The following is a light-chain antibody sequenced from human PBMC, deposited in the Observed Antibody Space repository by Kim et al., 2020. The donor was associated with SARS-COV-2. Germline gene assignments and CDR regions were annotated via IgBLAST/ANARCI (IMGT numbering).Light chain of an antibody. Sequence: ELTQPPSASGTPGQRVTISCSGSSSNIGSNTVNWYQQLPGTAPKLLIYSNNQRPSGVSDRFSGSKSGNTASLTISGLQTEDEADYYCSSYRSGTFPFVFGPGTKVTVL. CDR2: SNN. CDR1: SSNIGSNT. J-gene: IGLJ1*01. V-gene: IGLV1-44*01. CDR3: SSYRSGTFPFV.